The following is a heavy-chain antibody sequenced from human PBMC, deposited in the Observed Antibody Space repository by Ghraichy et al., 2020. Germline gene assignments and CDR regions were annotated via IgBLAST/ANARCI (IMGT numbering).Heavy chain of an antibody. Sequence: SVKVSCKAFGGTFRRYGFSWVRQAPGQGLEWMGGIIPMLGITNYIQKFQGRVTITADESTGPAYMELSSLRSDDTAVYYGARDDRGGSSSLPYYFDYWGQGTLVTVSS. CDR3: ARDDRGGSSSLPYYFDY. V-gene: IGHV1-69*10. CDR2: IIPMLGIT. D-gene: IGHD6-6*01. J-gene: IGHJ4*02. CDR1: GGTFRRYG.